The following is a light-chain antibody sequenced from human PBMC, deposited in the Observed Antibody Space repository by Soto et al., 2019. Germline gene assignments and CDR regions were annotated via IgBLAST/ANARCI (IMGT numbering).Light chain of an antibody. V-gene: IGKV1-6*01. CDR2: ASS. CDR3: QQDYSYPLT. J-gene: IGKJ4*01. Sequence: AIQMTQSPSSLSASVGDRVTITCRASQGIKKDLGWYQQKPGKAPNLLIYASSTLQSGVPSRFSGSGSGKDFTLTITSLQPEDSATYFCQQDYSYPLTFGGGSKVELK. CDR1: QGIKKD.